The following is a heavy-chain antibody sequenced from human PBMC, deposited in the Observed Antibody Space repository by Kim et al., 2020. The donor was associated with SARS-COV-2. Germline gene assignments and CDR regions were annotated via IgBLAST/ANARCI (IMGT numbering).Heavy chain of an antibody. Sequence: QKFQGRVTITADESTSTAYMELSSLRSEDTAVYYCARGPIVVADAVAFNIWGQGTMVTVSS. J-gene: IGHJ3*02. V-gene: IGHV1-69*01. D-gene: IGHD3-22*01. CDR3: ARGPIVVADAVAFNI.